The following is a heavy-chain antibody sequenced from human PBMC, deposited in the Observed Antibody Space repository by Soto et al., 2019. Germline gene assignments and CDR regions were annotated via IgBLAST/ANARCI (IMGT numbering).Heavy chain of an antibody. V-gene: IGHV3-23*01. D-gene: IGHD5-18*01. CDR3: AKDVVGRGYSYGYYYYGMDV. CDR2: ISGSGGST. CDR1: GFTFSSYA. Sequence: PGGSLRLSCAASGFTFSSYAMSWVRQAPGKGLEWVSAISGSGGSTYYADSVKGRFTISRDNSKNTLYLQMNSLRAEDTAVYYCAKDVVGRGYSYGYYYYGMDVWGQGTTVTVSS. J-gene: IGHJ6*02.